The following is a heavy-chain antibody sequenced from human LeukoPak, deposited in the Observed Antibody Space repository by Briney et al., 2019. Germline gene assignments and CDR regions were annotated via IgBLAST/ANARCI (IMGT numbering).Heavy chain of an antibody. CDR2: INHSGST. CDR3: ASLEEMTTVTN. Sequence: SETLSLTCAVYGGSLSGYYRSWIRQPPGKGLEWIGEINHSGSTNYNPSLKSRVTISLDTSKNQFSLKLSSVTAADTALYYCASLEEMTTVTNWGQGTLVTVSS. D-gene: IGHD4-17*01. J-gene: IGHJ4*02. CDR1: GGSLSGYY. V-gene: IGHV4-34*01.